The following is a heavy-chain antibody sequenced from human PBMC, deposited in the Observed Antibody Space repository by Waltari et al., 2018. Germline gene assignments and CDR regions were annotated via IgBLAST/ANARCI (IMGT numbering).Heavy chain of an antibody. CDR3: ARDRMGSSWLYDAFDI. CDR1: GFTFSSYA. Sequence: QVQLVESGGGVVQPGRSLRLSCAASGFTFSSYAMHWVRQAPGKGWRLLAVISYVGRHKSYADSVKDRFTSSRDNSKKTLYLQMNSLRAEDTAVYYCARDRMGSSWLYDAFDIWGQGTMVTVSS. D-gene: IGHD6-13*01. J-gene: IGHJ3*02. CDR2: ISYVGRHK. V-gene: IGHV3-30*04.